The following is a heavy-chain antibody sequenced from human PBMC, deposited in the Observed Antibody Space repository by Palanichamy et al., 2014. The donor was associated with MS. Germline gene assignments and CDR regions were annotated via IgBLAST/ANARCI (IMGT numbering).Heavy chain of an antibody. CDR3: AGRLGGFWSGYLPF. J-gene: IGHJ4*02. V-gene: IGHV1-69*01. CDR1: GGTFNSYA. Sequence: QVQLVQSGAEVKKPGSSVNVSCKASGGTFNSYAITWVRQAPGHGLEWMGGITPILGTAKYAQRFQGRVTITADESTSTAYMELTNLISEDTGVYYCAGRLGGFWSGYLPFWGQGSLGTVSS. CDR2: ITPILGTA. D-gene: IGHD3-3*01.